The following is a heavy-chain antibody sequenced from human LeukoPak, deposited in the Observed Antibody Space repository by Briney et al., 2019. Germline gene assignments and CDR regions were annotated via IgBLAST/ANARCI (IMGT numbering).Heavy chain of an antibody. V-gene: IGHV4-34*01. CDR3: ARGSHVVRGVILV. J-gene: IGHJ4*02. Sequence: SETLSLTCAVYGGSFSGYYWSWIRQPPGKGLEWIGEINHSGSTNYNPSFKSRVTISVDTSKNQFSLKLSSVTAADTAVYYCARGSHVVRGVILVWGQGTLVTVSS. CDR2: INHSGST. CDR1: GGSFSGYY. D-gene: IGHD3-10*01.